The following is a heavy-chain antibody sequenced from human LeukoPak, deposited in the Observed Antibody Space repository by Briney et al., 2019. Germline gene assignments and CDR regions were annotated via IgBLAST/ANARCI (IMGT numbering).Heavy chain of an antibody. CDR3: ARHRQLYSSSWNI. CDR2: IYYSGST. V-gene: IGHV4-39*01. D-gene: IGHD6-13*01. J-gene: IGHJ4*02. CDR1: GGSISSSSYY. Sequence: SETLSLTCTVSGGSISSSSYYWGWIRQPPGKGLEWIGSIYYSGSTYYNPSLESRVTISVDTSKNQFSLKLSSVTAADTAVYYCARHRQLYSSSWNIWGQGTLVTVSS.